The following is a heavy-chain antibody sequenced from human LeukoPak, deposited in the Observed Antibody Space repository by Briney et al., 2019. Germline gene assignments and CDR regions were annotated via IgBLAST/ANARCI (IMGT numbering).Heavy chain of an antibody. V-gene: IGHV1-8*01. Sequence: ASVKVSCKASGYTFTSYDINWVRQATGQGLEWIGWMNPNSGNTGYAQKFQGRVTMTRNTSISTAYMELSSLRSEDTAVYYCARDKGYCSGGSCFGDAFDIWGQGTMVTVSS. CDR1: GYTFTSYD. D-gene: IGHD2-15*01. CDR3: ARDKGYCSGGSCFGDAFDI. J-gene: IGHJ3*02. CDR2: MNPNSGNT.